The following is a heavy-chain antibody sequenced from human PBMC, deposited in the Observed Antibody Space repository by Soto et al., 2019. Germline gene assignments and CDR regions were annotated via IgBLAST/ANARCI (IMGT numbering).Heavy chain of an antibody. CDR3: ARALGYSYGHLPIDY. V-gene: IGHV4-34*01. CDR2: INHRGST. Sequence: QVQLQQWGAGLLKPSETLSLTCAVYGGSFSGYYWSWIRQPPGKGLEWTGEINHRGSTNYNPSLRSRVTISVDTSKNQVSLKLSSVTAADTAVYYCARALGYSYGHLPIDYWGQGTLVTVSS. J-gene: IGHJ4*02. CDR1: GGSFSGYY. D-gene: IGHD5-18*01.